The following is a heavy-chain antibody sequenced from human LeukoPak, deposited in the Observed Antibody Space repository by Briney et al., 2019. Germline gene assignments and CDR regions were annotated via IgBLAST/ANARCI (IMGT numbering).Heavy chain of an antibody. CDR1: GYTFSGYN. J-gene: IGHJ4*02. V-gene: IGHV1-2*02. CDR2: INPNTGDT. D-gene: IGHD4-17*01. Sequence: GASVKVSCKASGYTFSGYNVHWVRQAPGQGLEWMGWINPNTGDTQYVQKFQGRVTMTRDTSISTAYMELSRLRSDDTAMYYCARDWRNRQVWTTVTDYWGQGTLVTVSS. CDR3: ARDWRNRQVWTTVTDY.